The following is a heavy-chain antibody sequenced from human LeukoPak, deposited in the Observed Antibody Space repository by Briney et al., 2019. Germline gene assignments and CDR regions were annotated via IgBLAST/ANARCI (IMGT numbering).Heavy chain of an antibody. J-gene: IGHJ4*02. Sequence: SETLSLTCTVSGGSISSYYWGWIRQPPGKGLEWIGSIYYSGSTYYNPSLKSRVTISVDTSKNQFSLKLSSVTAADTAVYYCARGFFRAPVYWGQGTLVTVSS. CDR2: IYYSGST. CDR3: ARGFFRAPVY. V-gene: IGHV4-39*07. CDR1: GGSISSYY. D-gene: IGHD2/OR15-2a*01.